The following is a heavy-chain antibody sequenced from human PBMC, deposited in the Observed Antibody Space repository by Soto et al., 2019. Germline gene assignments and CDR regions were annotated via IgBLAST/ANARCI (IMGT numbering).Heavy chain of an antibody. CDR1: GFTVSSNY. J-gene: IGHJ4*02. Sequence: GGSLRLSCAASGFTVSSNYMSWVRQAPGKGLEWVSVIYSGGSTYYADSVKGRFTISKDNSRKTLHLQMSSLRAEDSAVYYCTRGMGNYYDRWNYFDSWGQGTLVTVSS. V-gene: IGHV3-66*01. D-gene: IGHD3-22*01. CDR3: TRGMGNYYDRWNYFDS. CDR2: IYSGGST.